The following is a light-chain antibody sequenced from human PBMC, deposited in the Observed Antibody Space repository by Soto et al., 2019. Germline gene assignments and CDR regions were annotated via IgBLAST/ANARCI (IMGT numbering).Light chain of an antibody. Sequence: QSVLTQPRSVSGSPGQSVTISCTGTSSVVGDYNYVSWYQQHPGKAPKLMIYDVSKRPSGVPDRFSGSKSGNTASLTISGLQAEDEADYYCCSYAGSYTYVFGTGTKVTVL. CDR2: DVS. J-gene: IGLJ1*01. CDR3: CSYAGSYTYV. V-gene: IGLV2-11*01. CDR1: SSVVGDYNY.